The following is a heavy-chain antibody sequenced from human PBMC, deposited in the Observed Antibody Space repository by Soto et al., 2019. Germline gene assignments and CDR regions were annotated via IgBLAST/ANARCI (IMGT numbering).Heavy chain of an antibody. V-gene: IGHV1-2*02. CDR1: GYTFTNYY. CDR3: ARVEGSASSAGD. CDR2: INPSSGGT. J-gene: IGHJ4*02. Sequence: QVQLVQSGAGVKQPGASVKVSCKASGYTFTNYYIHWVRQAPGQGLEWMGYINPSSGGTNYAQKFQGRVTMTRDTSINTAYVDLNRLTSDDTAVYYCARVEGSASSAGDWGQGTLVTVSS. D-gene: IGHD6-6*01.